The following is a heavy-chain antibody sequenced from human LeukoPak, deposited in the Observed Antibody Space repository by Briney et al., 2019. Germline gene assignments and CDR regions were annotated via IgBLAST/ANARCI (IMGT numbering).Heavy chain of an antibody. CDR2: IYCSGST. J-gene: IGHJ3*02. CDR3: ARGGDYYDSSGYQPDI. V-gene: IGHV4-31*11. Sequence: SETLSLTCAVYGGSFSGYYWSWIRQHPGKGLEWIGYIYCSGSTYYNPSLKSRVTISVDTSKNQFSLKLSSVTAADTAVYYCARGGDYYDSSGYQPDIWGQGTMVTVSS. D-gene: IGHD3-22*01. CDR1: GGSFSGYY.